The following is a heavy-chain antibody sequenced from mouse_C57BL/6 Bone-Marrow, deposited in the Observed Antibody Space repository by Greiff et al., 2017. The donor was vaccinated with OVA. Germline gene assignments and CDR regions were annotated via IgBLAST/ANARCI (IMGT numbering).Heavy chain of an antibody. Sequence: VQVVESGPGLVAPSQSLSITCTVSGFSLTSYAISWVRQPPGKGLEWLGVIWTGGGTNYNSALKSRLSISKDNSKSQVFLKMNSLQTDDTARYYCARNYYDPLCYAMDYWGQGTSVTVSS. J-gene: IGHJ4*01. CDR3: ARNYYDPLCYAMDY. D-gene: IGHD2-4*01. V-gene: IGHV2-9-1*01. CDR1: GFSLTSYA. CDR2: IWTGGGT.